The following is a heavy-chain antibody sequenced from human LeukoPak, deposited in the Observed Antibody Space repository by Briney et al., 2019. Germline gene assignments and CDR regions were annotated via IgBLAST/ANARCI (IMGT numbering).Heavy chain of an antibody. J-gene: IGHJ5*02. CDR3: ARAKRGYSYGSFDP. D-gene: IGHD5-18*01. CDR2: SYYSGST. V-gene: IGHV4-59*01. CDR1: GGSISGYY. Sequence: SETLSLTCTVSGGSISGYYWSWIRQPPGKGLEWIGYSYYSGSTDYNPSLRGRVTISVDTSETQFSLNLSSVTAAGTAVYYCARAKRGYSYGSFDPWGQGTLVTVSS.